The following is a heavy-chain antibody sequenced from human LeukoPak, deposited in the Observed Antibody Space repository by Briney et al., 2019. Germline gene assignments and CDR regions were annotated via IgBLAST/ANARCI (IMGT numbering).Heavy chain of an antibody. Sequence: GGSLRLSCAASGFTFSSYGMHWVRKAPGKGLEWVAVIWYDGSNKYYADSVKGRFTVSRDDSKNTLYLQMNSLRAEDTAVYYCARGIVVVPAAIFPGLMDVWGKGTTVTVSS. CDR1: GFTFSSYG. V-gene: IGHV3-33*01. CDR2: IWYDGSNK. D-gene: IGHD2-2*01. CDR3: ARGIVVVPAAIFPGLMDV. J-gene: IGHJ6*04.